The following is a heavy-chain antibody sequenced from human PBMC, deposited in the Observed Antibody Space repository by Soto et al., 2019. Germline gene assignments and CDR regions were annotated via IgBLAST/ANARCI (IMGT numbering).Heavy chain of an antibody. J-gene: IGHJ6*02. CDR3: GRLDFWEERYSYRDMDV. D-gene: IGHD3-16*01. CDR2: IGAYNGNT. Sequence: ASVKVSCKASGYTFTSYDISWVRKAPGQELEWMGWIGAYNGNTNYPQKLQGRVTMTTDTSTSTAYMELRSLRYDGTAVYYCGRLDFWEERYSYRDMDVWGQGTTVTFSS. V-gene: IGHV1-18*04. CDR1: GYTFTSYD.